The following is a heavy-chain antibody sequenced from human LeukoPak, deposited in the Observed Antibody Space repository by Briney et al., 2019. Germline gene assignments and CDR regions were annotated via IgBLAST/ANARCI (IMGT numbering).Heavy chain of an antibody. Sequence: SVKVSCKASGGTFSSYAISWVRQAPGQGLEWMGRIIPIFGTANYAQKFQGRVTITTDESTSTAYMELSSLRSEDTAVYYCAVGVVPAALDAFDIWGQGTMVTVSS. V-gene: IGHV1-69*05. CDR2: IIPIFGTA. CDR1: GGTFSSYA. D-gene: IGHD2-2*01. J-gene: IGHJ3*02. CDR3: AVGVVPAALDAFDI.